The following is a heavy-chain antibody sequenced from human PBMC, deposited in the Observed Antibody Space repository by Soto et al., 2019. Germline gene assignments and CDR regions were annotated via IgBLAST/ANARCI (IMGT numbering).Heavy chain of an antibody. CDR2: ISYDGSNK. J-gene: IGHJ6*02. V-gene: IGHV3-30*18. D-gene: IGHD1-7*01. CDR3: AKDRITGTTNYYYGMDV. CDR1: GFTFSSYG. Sequence: GGSLRLSCAASGFTFSSYGMHWVRQAPGKGLEWVAVISYDGSNKYYADSVKGRFTISRDNSKNTLYLQMNSLRAEDTAVYYCAKDRITGTTNYYYGMDVWGQGTTVTVSS.